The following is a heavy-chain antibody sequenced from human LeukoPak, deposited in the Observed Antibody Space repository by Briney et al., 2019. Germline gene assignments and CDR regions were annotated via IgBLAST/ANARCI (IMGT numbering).Heavy chain of an antibody. CDR2: IYWDDDK. CDR3: AHSSYYHRFFDP. CDR1: GFLLSTSGVG. Sequence: SGPTLVKPTQTLTLTCTFSGFLLSTSGVGVGWIRQPPGKALEWLALIYWDDDKRYRPSLKSRLTITKDTSKNQVVLTMTNMDPVDTATYYCAHSSYYHRFFDPWGQGTLVTVSS. D-gene: IGHD3-10*01. V-gene: IGHV2-5*02. J-gene: IGHJ5*02.